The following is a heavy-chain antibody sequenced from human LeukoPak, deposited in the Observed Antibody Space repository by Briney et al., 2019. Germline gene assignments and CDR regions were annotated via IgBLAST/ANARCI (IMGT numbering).Heavy chain of an antibody. D-gene: IGHD1-26*01. CDR1: GFAFSSYW. CDR2: IKQDGSEK. Sequence: PGGSLGLSCAASGFAFSSYWMSWVRQALGRGLEWLANIKQDGSEKYYVDSVKGRFTISRDNAKKSLYLQMNSLRAEDTAVYYCATWWEPFVTYWGQGTLVTVSS. J-gene: IGHJ4*02. V-gene: IGHV3-7*01. CDR3: ATWWEPFVTY.